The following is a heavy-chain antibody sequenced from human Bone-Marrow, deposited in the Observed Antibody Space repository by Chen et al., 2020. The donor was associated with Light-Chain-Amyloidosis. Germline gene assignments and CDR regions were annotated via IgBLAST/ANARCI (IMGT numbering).Heavy chain of an antibody. CDR3: ARRRDGYNFDY. Sequence: ELQLEQSGPEVKKPGESLKISCKGSGYTFPNYWIAWVRQMPGKGLEWMGVIYPDDSDARYSPSFEGKVTISADKSITTAYLQWRSLKASDTAMYYCARRRDGYNFDYWGQGTLVTVSS. D-gene: IGHD5-12*01. J-gene: IGHJ4*02. CDR1: GYTFPNYW. CDR2: IYPDDSDA. V-gene: IGHV5-51*01.